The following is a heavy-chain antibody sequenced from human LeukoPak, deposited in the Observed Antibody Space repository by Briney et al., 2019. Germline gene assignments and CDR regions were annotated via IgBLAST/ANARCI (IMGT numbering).Heavy chain of an antibody. V-gene: IGHV4-59*08. CDR2: ILDSGST. CDR3: ARTYYDFWSGSRYWYFQL. Sequence: KPSETLSLTCTVSSGSISSYYWSWIRQPPGKGLEWIGYILDSGSTSYNPSLKSRVTISVDTSKNQFSLKLSSVTAADTAVYYCARTYYDFWSGSRYWYFQLWGRGTLVTLSS. D-gene: IGHD3-3*01. CDR1: SGSISSYY. J-gene: IGHJ2*01.